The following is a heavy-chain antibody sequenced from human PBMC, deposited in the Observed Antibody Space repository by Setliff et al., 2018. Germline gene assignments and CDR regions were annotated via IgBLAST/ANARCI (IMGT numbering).Heavy chain of an antibody. CDR1: AYTLSELF. V-gene: IGHV1-24*01. CDR3: AIIRPDSSGYYWIFDY. Sequence: ASVKVSCKVSAYTLSELFMHWVRQAPGKGLEWMGGFDAEDGETIYAQKFQGRVTMTEDTSTDTAYMELSGLRSEDTALYYCAIIRPDSSGYYWIFDYWGQGTLVTVSS. D-gene: IGHD3-22*01. CDR2: FDAEDGET. J-gene: IGHJ4*02.